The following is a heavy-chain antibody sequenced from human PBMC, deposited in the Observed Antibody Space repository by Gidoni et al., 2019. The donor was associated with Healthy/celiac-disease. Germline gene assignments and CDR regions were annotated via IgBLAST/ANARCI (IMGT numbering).Heavy chain of an antibody. D-gene: IGHD4-4*01. CDR2: IVVGSGNT. V-gene: IGHV1-58*01. CDR1: GFTFTSSA. CDR3: AAVPTFYSPSRNYYYYGMDV. J-gene: IGHJ6*02. Sequence: HMQLVQSGPEVKKPGTSVKVSCKASGFTFTSSALQWVRQARGQRLEWIGWIVVGSGNTNYEQKFQERVTITRDMSTSTAYMELSSLRSEDTAVYYCAAVPTFYSPSRNYYYYGMDVWGQGTTVTISS.